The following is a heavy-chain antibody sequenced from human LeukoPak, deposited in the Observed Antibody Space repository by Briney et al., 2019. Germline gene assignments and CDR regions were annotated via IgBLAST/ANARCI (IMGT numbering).Heavy chain of an antibody. CDR1: GYTFTGYY. Sequence: ASVKVSCKASGYTFTGYYMHWVRQAPGQGLEWMGWINPNSGGTNYAQKFQGRVTMTRDTSISTAYMELSGLRSDDTAVYYCARSHYDSSGSRTWFDPWGQGTLVTVSS. J-gene: IGHJ5*02. D-gene: IGHD3-22*01. CDR2: INPNSGGT. CDR3: ARSHYDSSGSRTWFDP. V-gene: IGHV1-2*02.